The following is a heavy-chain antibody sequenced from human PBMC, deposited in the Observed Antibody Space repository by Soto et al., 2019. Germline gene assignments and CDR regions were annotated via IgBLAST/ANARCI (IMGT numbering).Heavy chain of an antibody. Sequence: PSETLSLTCTVSGGSITSSSYYWGWIRQPPGKGLEWIGSIYHSGSTYYNPSLKSRVTISVDTSENQFSLKLSSVTAADTAVYYCATQEVGGSYVYTFDPWGQGTLVTVSS. CDR2: IYHSGST. J-gene: IGHJ5*02. V-gene: IGHV4-39*01. CDR1: GGSITSSSYY. D-gene: IGHD1-26*01. CDR3: ATQEVGGSYVYTFDP.